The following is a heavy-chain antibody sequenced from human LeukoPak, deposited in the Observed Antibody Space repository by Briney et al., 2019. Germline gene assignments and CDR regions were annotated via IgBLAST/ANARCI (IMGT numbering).Heavy chain of an antibody. V-gene: IGHV1-8*03. CDR3: ARGRSTGYPYYFEY. Sequence: ASLKVSCEASGDTSTSFDINWGRQATGHRLGWLGWMNANSGSTGYAQTFQGRVTITRNTSISTAYMELSGLRSEDTAVYYCARGRSTGYPYYFEYWGQGTLVTVSS. CDR1: GDTSTSFD. D-gene: IGHD5-12*01. J-gene: IGHJ4*02. CDR2: MNANSGST.